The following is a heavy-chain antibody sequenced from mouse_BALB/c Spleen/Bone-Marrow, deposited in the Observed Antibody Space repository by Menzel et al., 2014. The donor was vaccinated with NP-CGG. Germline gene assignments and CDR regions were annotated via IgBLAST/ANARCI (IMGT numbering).Heavy chain of an antibody. CDR2: IRLKSNNYAT. Sequence: EVKLVESGGGLVQPGGSMKLSCVASGFTFSNYWMNWVRQSPEKGLEWVAEIRLKSNNYATHYAESVKGRFTISGDDSKSSVYLQMNNLRAEDTGIYYCTVPFGPGFDYWGQGTTLTVSS. V-gene: IGHV6-6*02. J-gene: IGHJ2*01. CDR1: GFTFSNYW. CDR3: TVPFGPGFDY.